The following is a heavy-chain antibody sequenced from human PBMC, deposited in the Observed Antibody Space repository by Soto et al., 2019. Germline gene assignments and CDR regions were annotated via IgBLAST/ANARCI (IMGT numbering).Heavy chain of an antibody. V-gene: IGHV3-30-3*01. CDR1: GFTFSSYA. CDR2: ISYDGSNK. J-gene: IGHJ4*02. CDR3: ASEKSPYASSRSTSF. D-gene: IGHD2-2*01. Sequence: GGSLRLSCAASGFTFSSYAMHWVRQAPGKGLEWVAVISYDGSNKYYADSVKGRFTISRDNSKNTLYLQMNSLRAEDTAVYYCASEKSPYASSRSTSFWGQGTLVTVSS.